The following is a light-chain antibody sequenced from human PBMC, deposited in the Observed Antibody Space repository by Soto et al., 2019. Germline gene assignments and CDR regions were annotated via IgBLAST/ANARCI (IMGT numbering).Light chain of an antibody. CDR1: QDISVY. CDR2: SAS. J-gene: IGKJ5*01. V-gene: IGKV1-27*01. Sequence: DIQMTQSPSSLSASVGDRVTITCRASQDISVYLAWYQPKPGKVPKLLIYSASTLQSGVPSRFSGSGSGTDFTLTISSLQPEDVATYYCQKFNTAPLTFGQGTRLDIK. CDR3: QKFNTAPLT.